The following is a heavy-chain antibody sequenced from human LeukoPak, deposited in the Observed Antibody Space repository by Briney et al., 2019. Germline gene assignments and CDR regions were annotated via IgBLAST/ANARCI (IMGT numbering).Heavy chain of an antibody. CDR2: ISSTGSTI. Sequence: GGSLRLSCAASGFTFSSYEINWVRQAPGKGLEWVAYISSTGSTIYYADSVKGRFTISRDNAKNSVYPQLNTLRAEDTAVYYCARLASDILTSWGQGTLVTVSS. V-gene: IGHV3-48*03. D-gene: IGHD3-9*01. CDR1: GFTFSSYE. J-gene: IGHJ5*02. CDR3: ARLASDILTS.